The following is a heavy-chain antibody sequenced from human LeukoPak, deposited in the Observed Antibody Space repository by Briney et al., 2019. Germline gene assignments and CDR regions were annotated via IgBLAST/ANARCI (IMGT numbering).Heavy chain of an antibody. V-gene: IGHV4-59*12. CDR1: GGSISSYY. CDR3: ARTTVTTWGYYYYYMDV. D-gene: IGHD4-17*01. J-gene: IGHJ6*03. CDR2: IYYSGST. Sequence: PSETLSLTCTVSGGSISSYYWSWIRQPPGKGLEWIGYIYYSGSTNYNPSLKSRVTISVDTSKNQFSLKLSSVTAADTAVYYCARTTVTTWGYYYYYMDVWAKGPRSPSP.